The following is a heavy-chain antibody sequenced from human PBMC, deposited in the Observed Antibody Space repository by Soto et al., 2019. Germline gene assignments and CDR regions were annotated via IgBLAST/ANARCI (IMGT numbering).Heavy chain of an antibody. Sequence: QVQLQESGPGLVKPSQTLSLTCTVSGGSISSGGYYWSWIRQHPGKGLEWIGSIYYSGSTYYNPSLKSRVTISVYTSKTQFALKLSSGTAADKAVEYCATQTNDYGDYTNGYWGQGPLVTVSS. V-gene: IGHV4-31*03. CDR2: IYYSGST. CDR3: ATQTNDYGDYTNGY. D-gene: IGHD4-17*01. J-gene: IGHJ4*02. CDR1: GGSISSGGYY.